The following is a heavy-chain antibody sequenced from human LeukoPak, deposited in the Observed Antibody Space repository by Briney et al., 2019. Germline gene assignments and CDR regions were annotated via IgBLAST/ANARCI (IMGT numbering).Heavy chain of an antibody. CDR2: IIPILGIA. V-gene: IGHV1-69*04. Sequence: SVKVSCKASGGTFSSYTISWVRHAPGQGLEWMGRIIPILGIANYAQKFQGRVTITADKSTSTAYMELSSLRSADTAVYYCAREYGSGSYYYYYGMDVWGQGTTVTVSS. CDR3: AREYGSGSYYYYYGMDV. CDR1: GGTFSSYT. D-gene: IGHD3-10*01. J-gene: IGHJ6*02.